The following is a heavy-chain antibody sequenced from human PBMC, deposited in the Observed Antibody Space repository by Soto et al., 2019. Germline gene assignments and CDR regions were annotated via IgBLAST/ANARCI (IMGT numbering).Heavy chain of an antibody. J-gene: IGHJ4*02. Sequence: QITLKESGPTLVKPTQTLTLTCTFSGFSLPTDRVGVGWIRQPPGKALEWLAVIYWDDTKTYRPSLKSTLTITKDNSKNQVALTMTDMDPVDTATYYCAHAYGGRSLYWGQGTLVTVSS. CDR3: AHAYGGRSLY. CDR2: IYWDDTK. V-gene: IGHV2-5*02. D-gene: IGHD1-26*01. CDR1: GFSLPTDRVG.